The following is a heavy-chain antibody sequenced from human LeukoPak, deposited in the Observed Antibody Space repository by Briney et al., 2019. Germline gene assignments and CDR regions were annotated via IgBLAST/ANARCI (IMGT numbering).Heavy chain of an antibody. CDR3: ARRVIAALGFQH. CDR1: GVSFSGYY. V-gene: IGHV4-34*01. J-gene: IGHJ1*01. CDR2: INHSGST. D-gene: IGHD2-21*01. Sequence: SETLSLTCAVYGVSFSGYYWSWIRQPPGKGLEWIGEINHSGSTNCNPSLKSRVTISVDTSKNQFSLKLSSVTAADTAVYYCARRVIAALGFQHWGQGTLVTVSS.